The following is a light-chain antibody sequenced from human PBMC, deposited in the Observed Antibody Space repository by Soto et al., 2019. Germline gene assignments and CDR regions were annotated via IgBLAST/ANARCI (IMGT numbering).Light chain of an antibody. Sequence: QPVLTRSPSASASLGASVKLTCTLSSGHNNYAIAWHQQQPEKGPRYLMKVNSDGSHNKGDGIPDRFSGSSSGAERYLTISSLQSEDEADYYCQTWGTGVAVFGGGTQLTVL. CDR2: VNSDGSH. CDR1: SGHNNYA. CDR3: QTWGTGVAV. J-gene: IGLJ7*01. V-gene: IGLV4-69*01.